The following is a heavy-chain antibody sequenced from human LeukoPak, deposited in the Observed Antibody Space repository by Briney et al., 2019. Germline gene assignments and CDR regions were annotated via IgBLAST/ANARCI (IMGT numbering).Heavy chain of an antibody. CDR3: AANRYSSSWYVGVY. Sequence: SETLSLTCTVSGGSISSYYWSWIRQPPGKGLEWIGYIYYSGSTNYNPSLKSRVTISVDTSKNQFSLKLGSVTAADTAVYYCAANRYSSSWYVGVYWGQGTLVTVSS. CDR2: IYYSGST. V-gene: IGHV4-59*08. J-gene: IGHJ4*02. D-gene: IGHD6-13*01. CDR1: GGSISSYY.